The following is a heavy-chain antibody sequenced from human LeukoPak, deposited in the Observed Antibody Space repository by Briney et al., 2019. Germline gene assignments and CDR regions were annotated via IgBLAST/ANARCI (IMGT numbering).Heavy chain of an antibody. D-gene: IGHD3-22*01. CDR2: INTNTGNP. CDR3: ARELLITRTWFDP. J-gene: IGHJ5*02. CDR1: GYSFTTYA. Sequence: GASVKVSCKASGYSFTTYAMNWVRQAPGQGLEWMGWINTNTGNPTYAQGFTGRFVCSLDTSVSTAYLQISSLKAEDTAVYYCARELLITRTWFDPWGQGTLVTVSS. V-gene: IGHV7-4-1*02.